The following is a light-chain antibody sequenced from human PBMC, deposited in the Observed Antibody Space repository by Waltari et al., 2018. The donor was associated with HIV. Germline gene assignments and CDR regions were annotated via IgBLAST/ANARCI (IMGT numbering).Light chain of an antibody. CDR3: QQYYSLPLT. CDR2: WAS. J-gene: IGKJ4*01. Sequence: DIVMTQSPVSLAVSPGERATVNCKSNKSLLYNSNNKNYLSCYQQKSGQPPKLLIYWASNRESGVPDRFRGSGSGTDFTLTINNLQAEDVAIYYCQQYYSLPLTFGGGTRVEIK. V-gene: IGKV4-1*01. CDR1: KSLLYNSNNKNY.